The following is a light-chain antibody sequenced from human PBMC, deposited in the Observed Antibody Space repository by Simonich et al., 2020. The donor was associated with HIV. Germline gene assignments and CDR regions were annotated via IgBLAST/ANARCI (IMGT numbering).Light chain of an antibody. J-gene: IGLJ2*01. CDR2: DDN. Sequence: NFMLTQPHSVSESPGKTVTISCTRSSGNIASDYVQWYQQRPARSPTPVIFDDNRGPSGVPDRFSVSFDTSSNSASLTISGLKTEDEADYYCQSYDSSNHVIFGGGTKLTVL. CDR3: QSYDSSNHVI. CDR1: SGNIASDY. V-gene: IGLV6-57*01.